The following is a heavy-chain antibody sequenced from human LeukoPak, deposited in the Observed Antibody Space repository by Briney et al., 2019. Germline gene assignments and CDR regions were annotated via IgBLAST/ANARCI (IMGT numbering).Heavy chain of an antibody. CDR3: ARVVTPRYCTSTSCYSKGWFDP. J-gene: IGHJ5*02. Sequence: SVKVSCKASGGTFRRFAMSWVRQAPGQGFEWMGGIIPIFGSANYAQKFQGRVTITADESTSTAYMELSNLRSEDTAVYYCARVVTPRYCTSTSCYSKGWFDPWGQGTLVTVSS. V-gene: IGHV1-69*01. CDR1: GGTFRRFA. D-gene: IGHD2-2*01. CDR2: IIPIFGSA.